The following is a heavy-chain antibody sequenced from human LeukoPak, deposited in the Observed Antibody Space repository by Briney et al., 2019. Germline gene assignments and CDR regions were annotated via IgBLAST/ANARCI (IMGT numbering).Heavy chain of an antibody. CDR1: GGSISSYY. D-gene: IGHD2-15*01. CDR3: ARDGGTGANWFDP. Sequence: SETLSLTCTVSGGSISSYYWSWIRQPPGKGLEWIGYIYYSGSTNYNPSLKSRVTISVDTSKNQFSLKPSSVTAADTAVYYCARDGGTGANWFDPWGQGTLVTVSS. J-gene: IGHJ5*02. CDR2: IYYSGST. V-gene: IGHV4-59*01.